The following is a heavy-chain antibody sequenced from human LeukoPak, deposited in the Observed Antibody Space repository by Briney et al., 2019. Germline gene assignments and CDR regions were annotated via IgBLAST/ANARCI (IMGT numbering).Heavy chain of an antibody. V-gene: IGHV1-8*03. CDR1: GYTFTNYD. J-gene: IGHJ4*02. Sequence: VASVKLSCKATGYTFTNYDIHWVRQATGQVLEWIGWMKPNSGNTGYAQKFQGRVTISRNTSINTAYMELSGLRSEDTAVYYCARDGRAVATNFDYWGQGTLVTVSS. CDR2: MKPNSGNT. CDR3: ARDGRAVATNFDY. D-gene: IGHD5-12*01.